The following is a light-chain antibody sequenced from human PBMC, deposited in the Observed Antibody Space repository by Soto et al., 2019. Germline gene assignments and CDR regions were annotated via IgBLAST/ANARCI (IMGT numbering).Light chain of an antibody. J-gene: IGLJ1*01. Sequence: QSVLTQPASVSGSPGQSITISCAGTSSDVGSYNLVSWYQNHPGKAPKLMIYECSKRPSGVSNRFSGSKSGNTASLTISGLQAADEADYFCFSYAGSSTYVFGTGTKVTV. CDR2: ECS. V-gene: IGLV2-23*01. CDR1: SSDVGSYNL. CDR3: FSYAGSSTYV.